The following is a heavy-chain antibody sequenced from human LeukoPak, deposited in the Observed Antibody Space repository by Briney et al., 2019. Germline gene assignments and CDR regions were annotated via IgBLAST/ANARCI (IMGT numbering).Heavy chain of an antibody. CDR2: INSDGSST. CDR1: GFTFSSYW. D-gene: IGHD1-14*01. V-gene: IGHV3-74*01. Sequence: GGSLRLSCAASGFTFSSYWMHWVRQAPGKGLVWVSRINSDGSSTSYADSVKGRFTISRDNAKNTLYLQMNSLRAEDTAVYYCARDRGIRPYYYYYMDVWGKGTTVTVSS. CDR3: ARDRGIRPYYYYYMDV. J-gene: IGHJ6*03.